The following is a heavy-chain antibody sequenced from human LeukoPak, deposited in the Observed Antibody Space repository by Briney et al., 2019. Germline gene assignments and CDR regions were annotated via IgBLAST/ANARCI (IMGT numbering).Heavy chain of an antibody. Sequence: SVKVSCKASGGTFSSYAISWVRQAPGQGLEWMGGIIPIFGTANYAQKFQGRVTITADESTSTAYMELSSLRSEDTAVYYCARDRGYCSSTSCFPGAYWGQGTLVTVSS. D-gene: IGHD2-2*01. CDR3: ARDRGYCSSTSCFPGAY. CDR2: IIPIFGTA. CDR1: GGTFSSYA. V-gene: IGHV1-69*13. J-gene: IGHJ4*02.